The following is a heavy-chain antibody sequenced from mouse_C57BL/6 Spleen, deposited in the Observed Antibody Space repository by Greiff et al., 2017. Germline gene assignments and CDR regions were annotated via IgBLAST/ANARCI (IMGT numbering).Heavy chain of an antibody. J-gene: IGHJ2*01. V-gene: IGHV3-8*01. CDR2: KSYSGST. D-gene: IGHD3-2*02. CDR3: ARWGSSEYYFDY. CDR1: GYSIPRDY. Sequence: EVPLKASGPGLAKPSPTLSLTFFFTGYSIPRDYLNFIRKLPGDKLEYMGYKSYSGSTYYNPTLKSRISITRDTSKNQYYLQLNSVTTEDTATYYCARWGSSEYYFDYWGQGTTLTVSS.